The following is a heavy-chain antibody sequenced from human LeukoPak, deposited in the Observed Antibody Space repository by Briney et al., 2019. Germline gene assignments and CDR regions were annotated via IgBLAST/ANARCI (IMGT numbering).Heavy chain of an antibody. V-gene: IGHV1-69*15. CDR2: IIPIFGAA. CDR1: GGTFSSYA. J-gene: IGHJ4*02. CDR3: ARGSSGGDGDIQPTTSYFDY. Sequence: KVSCKASGGTFSSYAISWVRQAPGQGLEWMGRIIPIFGAANYAQKFQGRVTITADESTSTAYMELSSLRSEDTAVYYCARGSSGGDGDIQPTTSYFDYWGQGTLVTVSS. D-gene: IGHD5-12*01.